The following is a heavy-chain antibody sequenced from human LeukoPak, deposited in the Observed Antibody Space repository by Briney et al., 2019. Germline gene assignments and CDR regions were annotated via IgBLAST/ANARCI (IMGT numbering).Heavy chain of an antibody. V-gene: IGHV1-46*01. CDR1: GYTFTSYY. CDR3: ARDGVAGVYYFDY. Sequence: ASVKVSCKASGYTFTSYYMHWVRQAPGQGLEWMGIINPSGGSTNYAQKLQGRVTMTRDMSTSTVYMELSSLRSEDTAVYYCARDGVAGVYYFDYWGQGTLVTAAS. CDR2: INPSGGST. D-gene: IGHD6-19*01. J-gene: IGHJ4*02.